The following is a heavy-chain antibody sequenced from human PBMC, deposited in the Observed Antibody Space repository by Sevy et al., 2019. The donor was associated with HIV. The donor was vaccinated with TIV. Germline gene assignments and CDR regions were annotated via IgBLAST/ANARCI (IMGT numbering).Heavy chain of an antibody. CDR2: ITGSDGST. Sequence: GGSLRLSCAASGFTFSRNAMSWVRQAPGKGLEWASGITGSDGSTYYADSVKGRLTISRDNSKNTLYLQMNSLRVEDTAVYYCAKVGYCSSTSCYSIYYGMDVWGQGTTVTVSS. J-gene: IGHJ6*02. CDR1: GFTFSRNA. D-gene: IGHD2-2*02. V-gene: IGHV3-23*01. CDR3: AKVGYCSSTSCYSIYYGMDV.